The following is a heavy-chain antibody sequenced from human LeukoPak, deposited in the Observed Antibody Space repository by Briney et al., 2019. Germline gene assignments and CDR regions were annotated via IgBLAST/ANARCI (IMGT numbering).Heavy chain of an antibody. CDR3: ARGISQLPPRSLSGIAAAGTSPYFDY. D-gene: IGHD6-13*01. CDR2: IYYSGST. CDR1: GGSISSGGYY. V-gene: IGHV4-31*03. Sequence: PSQTLSLTCTVSGGSISSGGYYWSWIRQHPGKGLEWIGYIYYSGSTYYNPSLKSRVTISVDTSKNQFSLKLSSVTAADTAVYYCARGISQLPPRSLSGIAAAGTSPYFDYWGQGTLVTVSS. J-gene: IGHJ4*02.